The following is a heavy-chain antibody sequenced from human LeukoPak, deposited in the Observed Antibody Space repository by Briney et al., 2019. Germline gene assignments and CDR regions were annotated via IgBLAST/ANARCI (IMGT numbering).Heavy chain of an antibody. J-gene: IGHJ3*02. CDR3: ARGGGYFLTDAFDI. D-gene: IGHD3-22*01. Sequence: SDTLSLTCTVSGDSISTSKSYWGWIRQPPLKGLEGIGSIYYTGNTYYNASLKSRVTISVDTSKNQFSLKLSSVTAADTAVYYCARGGGYFLTDAFDIWGLGTMVTVSS. CDR1: GDSISTSKSY. V-gene: IGHV4-39*07. CDR2: IYYTGNT.